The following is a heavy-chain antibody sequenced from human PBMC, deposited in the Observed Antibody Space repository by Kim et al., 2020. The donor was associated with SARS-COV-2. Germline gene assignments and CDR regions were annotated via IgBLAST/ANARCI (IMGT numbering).Heavy chain of an antibody. CDR3: ARGISSSSET. D-gene: IGHD6-13*01. Sequence: SETLSLTCAVYGGSFSGYYWSWIRQPPGKGLEWIGEINHSGSTNYNPSLKSRVTISVDTSKNQFSLKLSSVTAADTAAYYCARGISSSSETWGQGTLVT. CDR1: GGSFSGYY. V-gene: IGHV4-34*01. CDR2: INHSGST. J-gene: IGHJ4*02.